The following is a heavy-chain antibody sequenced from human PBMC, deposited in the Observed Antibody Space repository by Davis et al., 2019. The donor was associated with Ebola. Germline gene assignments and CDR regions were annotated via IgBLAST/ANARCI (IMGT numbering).Heavy chain of an antibody. CDR1: GYTFIGYY. V-gene: IGHV1-2*02. Sequence: ASVKVSCKASGYTFIGYYLHWVRQAPGHGLEWMGLISPNSGGTNYAQKFQGRVNMTRDTSISTVYMELSRLTSDDTAVYYCARDGWDYFDSSGYYCDALDMWGQGTMVTVSS. J-gene: IGHJ3*02. CDR2: ISPNSGGT. D-gene: IGHD3-22*01. CDR3: ARDGWDYFDSSGYYCDALDM.